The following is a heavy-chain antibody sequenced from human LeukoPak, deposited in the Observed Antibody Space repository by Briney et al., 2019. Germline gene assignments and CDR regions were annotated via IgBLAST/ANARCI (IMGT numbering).Heavy chain of an antibody. CDR1: GFTFSSYA. CDR3: AREGFIAAAELRFDP. V-gene: IGHV3-23*01. D-gene: IGHD6-13*01. Sequence: PGGSLRLSCAASGFTFSSYAMSWVRQAPGKGLEWVSAISGSGGSTYYADSVKGRFTISRDNAKNSLYLQMNSLRAEDTAVYYCAREGFIAAAELRFDPWGQGTLVTVSS. J-gene: IGHJ5*02. CDR2: ISGSGGST.